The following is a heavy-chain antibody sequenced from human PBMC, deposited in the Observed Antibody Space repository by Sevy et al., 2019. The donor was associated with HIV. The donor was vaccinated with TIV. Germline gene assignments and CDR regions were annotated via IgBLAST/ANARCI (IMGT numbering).Heavy chain of an antibody. CDR1: GGSFDGYY. CDR3: ARGLGMVRGDFDY. D-gene: IGHD3-10*01. CDR2: ILHSGGT. V-gene: IGHV4-34*01. Sequence: SETLSLTCAVHGGSFDGYYWTWIRQPQPPGKGLEWIGEILHSGGTNYNPSLKSRVTISVDTSKNQFSLKMTSLTAADTAMYYCARGLGMVRGDFDYWAQGTPVTVSS. J-gene: IGHJ4*02.